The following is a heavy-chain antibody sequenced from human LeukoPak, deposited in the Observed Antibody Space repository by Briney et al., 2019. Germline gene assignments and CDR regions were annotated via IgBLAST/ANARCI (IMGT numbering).Heavy chain of an antibody. CDR2: INAGNGNT. V-gene: IGHV1-3*01. D-gene: IGHD2-15*01. Sequence: VASVKVSCKASGYTFTSYAMHWARQAPGQRLEWMGWINAGNGNTKYSQKFQGRVTITRDTSASTAYMELSSLRSEDTAAYYCARGGVGRYCSGGSCYDWFDPWGQGTLVTVSS. J-gene: IGHJ5*02. CDR1: GYTFTSYA. CDR3: ARGGVGRYCSGGSCYDWFDP.